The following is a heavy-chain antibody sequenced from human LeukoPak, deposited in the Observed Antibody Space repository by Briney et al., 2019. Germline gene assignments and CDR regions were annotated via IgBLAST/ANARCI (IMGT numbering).Heavy chain of an antibody. J-gene: IGHJ4*02. D-gene: IGHD3-22*01. V-gene: IGHV3-53*01. CDR1: GFTVSSNY. CDR2: IYSGGST. Sequence: GGSLRLSCAASGFTVSSNYMSWVRQAPGKGLEWVSVIYSGGSTYYADSVKGRFTISRDNSKNTLYLQMNSLRAEDTAVYYCATALGGYYYDSSGYYFDYWGQGTLVTVSS. CDR3: ATALGGYYYDSSGYYFDY.